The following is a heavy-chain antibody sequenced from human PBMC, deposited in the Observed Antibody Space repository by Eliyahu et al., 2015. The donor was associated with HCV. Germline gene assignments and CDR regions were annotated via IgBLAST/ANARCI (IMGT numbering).Heavy chain of an antibody. CDR1: GFTFXNYW. Sequence: VLLVESGGDLVQPGGSLRLSCAASGFTFXNYWMXWVRQAPGKGLEWVANIKQDGSETYYLDSVKGRFTVSRDNAKNSLYLEMNRLRSEDTAVYYCARGITYYYDSSGYYFQYWGQGALVTVSS. CDR2: IKQDGSET. CDR3: ARGITYYYDSSGYYFQY. J-gene: IGHJ1*01. V-gene: IGHV3-7*01. D-gene: IGHD3-22*01.